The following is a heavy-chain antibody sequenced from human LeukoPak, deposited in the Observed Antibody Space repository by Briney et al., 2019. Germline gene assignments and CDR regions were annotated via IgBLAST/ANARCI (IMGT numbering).Heavy chain of an antibody. D-gene: IGHD6-13*01. CDR2: IYYSGST. CDR1: GGSISSSSYY. V-gene: IGHV4-39*01. CDR3: ARLGGGSYSSSWFFTFDY. J-gene: IGHJ4*02. Sequence: NPSETLSLTCTVSGGSISSSSYYWGWLRQPPGRGLEWIGSIYYSGSTYYNPSLKSRVTISVDTSKNQFSLKLSSVTAADTAVYYCARLGGGSYSSSWFFTFDYWGQGTLVTVSS.